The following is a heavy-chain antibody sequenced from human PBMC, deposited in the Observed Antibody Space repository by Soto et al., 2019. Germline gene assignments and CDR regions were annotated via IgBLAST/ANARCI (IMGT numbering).Heavy chain of an antibody. D-gene: IGHD3-10*01. V-gene: IGHV4-34*01. CDR3: ARVVGSSGDYFDY. Sequence: SETLSLTCAVYGGSFSGHYLSWIRQPPGKGLEWIGEINHSGTTNYMPSLKNRVTISVDTSKNQFSLKLSSVTAADTAVYYCARVVGSSGDYFDYWGQGTLVTVSS. CDR1: GGSFSGHY. CDR2: INHSGTT. J-gene: IGHJ4*02.